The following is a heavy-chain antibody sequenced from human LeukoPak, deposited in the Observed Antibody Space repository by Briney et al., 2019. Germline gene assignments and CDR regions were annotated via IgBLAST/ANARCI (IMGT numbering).Heavy chain of an antibody. CDR3: ARDLGYSYGEKGDYYYMDV. Sequence: ASVKVSCKISGHTLTDFPIHWVRQAPGQGLEWMGGIMPMFGKTNYAQKFQGRVTTTADEATSTAYMELSSLRSEDTAVYYCARDLGYSYGEKGDYYYMDVWGKGTTVTVSS. J-gene: IGHJ6*03. CDR1: GHTLTDFP. V-gene: IGHV1-69*13. D-gene: IGHD5-18*01. CDR2: IMPMFGKT.